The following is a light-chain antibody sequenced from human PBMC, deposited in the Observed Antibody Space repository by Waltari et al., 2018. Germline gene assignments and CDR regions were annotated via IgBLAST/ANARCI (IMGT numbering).Light chain of an antibody. CDR2: DAS. J-gene: IGKJ2*01. CDR1: QSVGTY. CDR3: QQRSNWTPHT. Sequence: EIVLTQSPATLSLSPGETATLSCRASQSVGTYLAWYQQKPGQVPRLLIYDASNRATGIPARLRGSGSGTDFTLTISNLEAEDFAVYYCQQRSNWTPHTFGQGARLEIK. V-gene: IGKV3-11*01.